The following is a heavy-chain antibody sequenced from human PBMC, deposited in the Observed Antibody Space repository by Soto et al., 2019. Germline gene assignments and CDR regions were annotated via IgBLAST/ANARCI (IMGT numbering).Heavy chain of an antibody. D-gene: IGHD6-19*01. J-gene: IGHJ4*02. CDR2: FDPEDGET. CDR3: AKALGSGWYANLS. V-gene: IGHV1-24*01. Sequence: GKGLEWMGGFDPEDGETIYAQKFQGRVTMTEDTSTDTAYMELSSLRSEDTAVFYGAKALGSGWYANLSWGKGTLVIVSS.